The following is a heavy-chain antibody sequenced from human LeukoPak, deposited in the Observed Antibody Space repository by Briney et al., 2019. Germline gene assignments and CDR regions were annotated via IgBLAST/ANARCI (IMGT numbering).Heavy chain of an antibody. CDR3: ARDRYSGSPDY. V-gene: IGHV3-33*01. Sequence: PGGSLRLSCAASGFIFSSYGMHWVRQDPGKGLEWVAVIWYDGSNMYYGDSVKGRFTISRDNSKNTLYLQMNSLRAEDTAVYYCARDRYSGSPDYWGQGTLVTVSS. CDR1: GFIFSSYG. D-gene: IGHD1-26*01. CDR2: IWYDGSNM. J-gene: IGHJ4*02.